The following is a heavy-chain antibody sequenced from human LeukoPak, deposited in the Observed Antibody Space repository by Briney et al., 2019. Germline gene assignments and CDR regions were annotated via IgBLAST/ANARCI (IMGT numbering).Heavy chain of an antibody. D-gene: IGHD5-18*01. V-gene: IGHV4-39*07. CDR1: GGSISSSSYY. Sequence: SETLSLTCTVSGGSISSSSYYWGWIHQPPGKGLEWIGSIYYSGSTYYNPSLKSRVTISVDTSKNQFSLKLSSVTAADTAVYYCAVGAMGPDAFDIWGQGTMVTVSS. J-gene: IGHJ3*02. CDR3: AVGAMGPDAFDI. CDR2: IYYSGST.